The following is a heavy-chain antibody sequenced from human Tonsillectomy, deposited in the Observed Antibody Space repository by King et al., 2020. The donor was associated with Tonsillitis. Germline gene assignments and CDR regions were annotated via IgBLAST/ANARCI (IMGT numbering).Heavy chain of an antibody. J-gene: IGHJ3*02. CDR3: ARGGNYLNDAFDI. Sequence: VQLVESGAEVKKPGSSVKVSCKASGGTFSIYAVSWVRQAPGQGLEWMGGIIPIFGPTIYAQKLQGRVTITADESTSTAYMELTSLRSEDTAVYYCARGGNYLNDAFDIWGQGTMVTVSS. V-gene: IGHV1-69*01. D-gene: IGHD1-26*01. CDR1: GGTFSIYA. CDR2: IIPIFGPT.